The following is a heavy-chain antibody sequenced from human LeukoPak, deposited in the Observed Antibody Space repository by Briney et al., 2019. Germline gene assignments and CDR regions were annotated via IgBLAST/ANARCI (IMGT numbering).Heavy chain of an antibody. V-gene: IGHV7-4-1*02. D-gene: IGHD5-18*01. CDR2: INTNTGNP. Sequence: ASVKVSCKASGYTFTSYAMNWVRQAPGQGLEWMGWINTNTGNPTYAQGFTGRFVFSLDTSVSTAYLQISSLKAEDTAVYYCARVPRYPAMVLRPSRWSLGELDYWGQGTLVTVSS. CDR3: ARVPRYPAMVLRPSRWSLGELDY. J-gene: IGHJ4*02. CDR1: GYTFTSYA.